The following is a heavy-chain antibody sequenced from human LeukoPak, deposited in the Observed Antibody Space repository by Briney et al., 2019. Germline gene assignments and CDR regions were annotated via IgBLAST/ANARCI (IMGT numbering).Heavy chain of an antibody. CDR2: IYHSGST. J-gene: IGHJ4*02. V-gene: IGHV4-38-2*01. Sequence: SETLSLTCAVSGYSISSGYYWGWIRPPPGKGLEWVGSIYHSGSTYYNPSLKSRVTISVDTSKNQFSLKLSSVTAADTAVYYCARHCSSTSCYIDYRGQGTLVTVSS. CDR3: ARHCSSTSCYIDY. CDR1: GYSISSGYY. D-gene: IGHD2-2*02.